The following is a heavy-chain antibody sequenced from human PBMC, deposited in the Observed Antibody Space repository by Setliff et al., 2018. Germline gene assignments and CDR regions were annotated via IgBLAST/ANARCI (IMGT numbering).Heavy chain of an antibody. D-gene: IGHD5-12*01. CDR3: AKGRDGYTSNAFEF. J-gene: IGHJ3*01. CDR1: GGAFSSYA. Sequence: SVKVSCKASGGAFSSYALSWVRQAPGQGLEWMGRIIPVIDTTDYAQNFQGRVTITADELTRTVYMELSSLRSEDTAIYYCAKGRDGYTSNAFEFWGQGTMVTVSS. CDR2: IIPVIDTT. V-gene: IGHV1-69*11.